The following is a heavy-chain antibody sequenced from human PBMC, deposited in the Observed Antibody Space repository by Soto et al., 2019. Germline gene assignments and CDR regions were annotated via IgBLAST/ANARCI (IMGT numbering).Heavy chain of an antibody. V-gene: IGHV3-9*01. CDR1: GFTFDDYA. CDR3: AKDIDGTSYYYMDV. D-gene: IGHD2-2*01. J-gene: IGHJ6*03. Sequence: GGSLRLSCAASGFTFDDYAMHWVQQAPGKGLEWVSGISWNSGSIGYADSVKGRFTISRDNAKNSLYLQMNSLRAEDTALYYCAKDIDGTSYYYMDVWGKGTTVTVSS. CDR2: ISWNSGSI.